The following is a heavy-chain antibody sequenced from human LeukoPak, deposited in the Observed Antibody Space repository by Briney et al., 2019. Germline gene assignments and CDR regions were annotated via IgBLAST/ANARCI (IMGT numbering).Heavy chain of an antibody. D-gene: IGHD3-10*01. CDR3: ASFYYGSGLAVDY. Sequence: SETLSLTCTVSGGSISTDYWNWIRQPPGKGLEWIGYIYPSGRSNYSPSLKRRVTISADTSKRQFSLKLTSVTAADTAIYYCASFYYGSGLAVDYWGQGILVTVSS. V-gene: IGHV4-4*09. CDR2: IYPSGRS. CDR1: GGSISTDY. J-gene: IGHJ4*02.